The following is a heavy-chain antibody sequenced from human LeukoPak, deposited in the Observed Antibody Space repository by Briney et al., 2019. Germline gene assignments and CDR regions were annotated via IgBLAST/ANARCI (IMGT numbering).Heavy chain of an antibody. V-gene: IGHV3-53*01. CDR3: ARYRVIAGTPTYLDY. D-gene: IGHD2-15*01. J-gene: IGHJ4*02. CDR2: IYNNDNT. Sequence: PGGSLRLSCVASGFTVSSNYMSWVRQAPGKGPEWVSIIYNNDNTYYADSVEGRFTISRDNSKNTLYLQMNSLRAEDTAMYYCARYRVIAGTPTYLDYWGQGTLVTVSS. CDR1: GFTVSSNY.